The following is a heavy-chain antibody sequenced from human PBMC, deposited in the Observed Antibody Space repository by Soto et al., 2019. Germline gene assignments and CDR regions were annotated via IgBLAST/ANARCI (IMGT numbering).Heavy chain of an antibody. CDR2: IIPISDTT. Sequence: QVQLVQSGAEVKKPGSSVKVSCKASGGTFSSYAISWVRQAPGQGLEWMGGIIPISDTTNYAQKFQGRVTITADESTSTAYMELSSMRSADTAAYYCARSQGSSTSLEIYYYYYYGMDVWGHGTTVTVSS. CDR1: GGTFSSYA. J-gene: IGHJ6*02. CDR3: ARSQGSSTSLEIYYYYYYGMDV. V-gene: IGHV1-69*01. D-gene: IGHD2-2*01.